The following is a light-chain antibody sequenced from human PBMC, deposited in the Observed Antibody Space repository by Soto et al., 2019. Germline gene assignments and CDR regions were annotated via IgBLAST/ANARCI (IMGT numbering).Light chain of an antibody. CDR1: QSISSR. CDR2: DAS. J-gene: IGKJ1*01. CDR3: HQYNSYSPNRT. Sequence: DIEMTQSPSTLSASVGDRVTITCRASQSISSRLAWYKQKPGKAPKLLIYDASSLESGVPSRFSGSGSGTEFTLTISSLQPDDFATYYCHQYNSYSPNRTFGQGTKVDIK. V-gene: IGKV1-5*01.